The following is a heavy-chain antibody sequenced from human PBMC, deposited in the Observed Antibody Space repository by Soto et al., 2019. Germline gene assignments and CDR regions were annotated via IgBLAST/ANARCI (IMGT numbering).Heavy chain of an antibody. CDR1: GFSVSDDH. V-gene: IGHV3-66*01. J-gene: IGHJ4*02. CDR2: IYSGGDT. CDR3: ARDRFP. Sequence: EVHLVESGGGLVQPGGSLRLSCVVSGFSVSDDHMSWVRQAPGKGLEWVSLIYSGGDTHYTDSVKGRFTISRDNSKNILYLQMNSLRAEATGGYYCARDRFPGGQGTLVTVSS.